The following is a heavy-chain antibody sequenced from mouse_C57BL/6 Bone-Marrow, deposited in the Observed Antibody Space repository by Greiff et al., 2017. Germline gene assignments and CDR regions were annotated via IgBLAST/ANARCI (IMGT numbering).Heavy chain of an antibody. Sequence: EVKLLESGGGLVKPGGSLKLSCAASGFTFSSYTMSWVRQTPEKRLEWVATISGGGGNTYYPDSVKGRFTISRDNAKNTLYLQMSSLRSEDTAVYYCARHDPFDYWGQGTTLTVSS. J-gene: IGHJ2*01. V-gene: IGHV5-9*04. CDR2: ISGGGGNT. CDR1: GFTFSSYT. CDR3: ARHDPFDY.